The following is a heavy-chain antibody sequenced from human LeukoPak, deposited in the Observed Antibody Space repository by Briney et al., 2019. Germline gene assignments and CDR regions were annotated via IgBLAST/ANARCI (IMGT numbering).Heavy chain of an antibody. CDR2: IYHSGST. J-gene: IGHJ5*02. Sequence: SQTLSLTCAVSGGSISSGGYSWRWIRQPPGKGLEWIGYIYHSGSTYYNPSLKSRVTISVDRSKNQFSLKLSSVTAADTAVYYCARYCSSTSCYNWFDPWGQGTLVTVSS. D-gene: IGHD2-2*01. CDR3: ARYCSSTSCYNWFDP. V-gene: IGHV4-30-2*01. CDR1: GGSISSGGYS.